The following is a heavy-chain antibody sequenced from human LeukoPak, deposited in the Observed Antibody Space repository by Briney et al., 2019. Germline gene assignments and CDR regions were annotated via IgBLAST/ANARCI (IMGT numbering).Heavy chain of an antibody. J-gene: IGHJ4*02. D-gene: IGHD5-12*01. CDR2: IKQDGSEK. V-gene: IGHV3-7*01. Sequence: GGSLRLSCTASGFIFSNFWMSWVRQAPGKGLEWVANIKQDGSEKYYVDSVKGRCTISRDNAKKSLYLQMNSLRAEDTAVYYCARDLYSAYDQTREFDYWGQGTLVTVSS. CDR3: ARDLYSAYDQTREFDY. CDR1: GFIFSNFW.